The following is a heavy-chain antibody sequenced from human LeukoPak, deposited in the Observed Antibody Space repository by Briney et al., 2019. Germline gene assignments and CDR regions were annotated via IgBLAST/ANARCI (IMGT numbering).Heavy chain of an antibody. CDR3: ARQRYNWNLELDY. CDR1: GYSFTSCW. V-gene: IGHV5-51*01. Sequence: GESLKISCKGSGYSFTSCWIGWVRQMPGKGLEWMGIIYPGDSDTRYSPSFQGQVTISADKSISTAYLQWSSLKASDTAMYYCARQRYNWNLELDYWGQGTLVTVSS. CDR2: IYPGDSDT. D-gene: IGHD1-7*01. J-gene: IGHJ4*02.